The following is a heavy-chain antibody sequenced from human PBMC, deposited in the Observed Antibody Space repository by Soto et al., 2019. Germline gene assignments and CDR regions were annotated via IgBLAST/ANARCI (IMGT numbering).Heavy chain of an antibody. CDR2: VFIRGGT. V-gene: IGHV4-4*07. Sequence: QVQLQESGPGLVKTSESLSLTCTVSGGSVSSYYWHWIRQPAEGGLEWIGRVFIRGGTTYNPSLESRLSMSIDTSNNQFSLQLRSVTAADTAVYYCATDIGRGGRAFDYWGQGALVSVSA. CDR1: GGSVSSYY. J-gene: IGHJ4*02. CDR3: ATDIGRGGRAFDY. D-gene: IGHD3-10*01.